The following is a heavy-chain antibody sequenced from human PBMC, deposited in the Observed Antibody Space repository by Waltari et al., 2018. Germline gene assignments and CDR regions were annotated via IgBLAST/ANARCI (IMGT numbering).Heavy chain of an antibody. J-gene: IGHJ4*02. CDR2: IYHSGGT. D-gene: IGHD3-22*01. CDR3: ARQGGDYYDSSGLFDY. Sequence: QVQLQESGPGLVKPSETLSLTCAVSGYSISSGYYWGWIRQPPGKGLGWIGSIYHSGGTYYNPSRKSRVTISVDTSKNQFSLKLSSVTAADTAVYYCARQGGDYYDSSGLFDYWGQGTLVTVSS. V-gene: IGHV4-38-2*01. CDR1: GYSISSGYY.